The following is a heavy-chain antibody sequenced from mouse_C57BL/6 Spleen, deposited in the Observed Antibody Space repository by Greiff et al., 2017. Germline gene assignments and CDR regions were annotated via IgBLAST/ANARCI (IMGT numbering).Heavy chain of an antibody. J-gene: IGHJ1*03. D-gene: IGHD1-1*01. V-gene: IGHV1-9*01. CDR1: GYTFTGYW. Sequence: QVQLQQSGAELMKPGASVKLSCKASGYTFTGYWIAWVKQRPGHGLEWIGEILPGSGSTNYNEKFKGKATFTADTSSNTAYMQLSSLTTEDSAIYYCTRMTTVVARYVDVWGTGTTVTVSS. CDR3: TRMTTVVARYVDV. CDR2: ILPGSGST.